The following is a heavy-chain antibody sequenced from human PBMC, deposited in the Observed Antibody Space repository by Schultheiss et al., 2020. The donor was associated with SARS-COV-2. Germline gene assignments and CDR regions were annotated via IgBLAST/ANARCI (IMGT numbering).Heavy chain of an antibody. V-gene: IGHV3-48*02. CDR3: ARDGDPTGENYYYYYGMDV. D-gene: IGHD1-14*01. CDR1: GFTFSNAW. J-gene: IGHJ6*02. Sequence: GGSLRLSCAASGFTFSNAWMNWVRQAPGKGPEWVAYISSSSYNIYYTDSVEGRFTISRDNAKNSLYLQMNSLRDEDTAVYYCARDGDPTGENYYYYYGMDVWGQGTTVTVSS. CDR2: ISSSSYNI.